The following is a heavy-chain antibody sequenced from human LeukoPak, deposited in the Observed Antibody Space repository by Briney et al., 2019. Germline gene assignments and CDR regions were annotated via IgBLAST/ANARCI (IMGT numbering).Heavy chain of an antibody. CDR3: ARDHHHRLWDDYYYYMDV. Sequence: GGSLRLSCAASGFTFSNNWMSWARQAPGKGLEWVANIKQDGSDKYYVDSVKGRFTISRDNAKNSLYLQMNSLRAEDTAVYYCARDHHHRLWDDYYYYMDVWGKGTTVTISS. CDR2: IKQDGSDK. J-gene: IGHJ6*03. V-gene: IGHV3-7*01. CDR1: GFTFSNNW. D-gene: IGHD3-16*02.